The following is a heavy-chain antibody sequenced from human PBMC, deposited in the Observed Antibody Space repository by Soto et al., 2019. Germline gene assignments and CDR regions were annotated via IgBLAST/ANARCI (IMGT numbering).Heavy chain of an antibody. Sequence: SETLSLTCSVSGGSVSDKTYYWSWIRQPPGKRLEWIGYVYYSGTTNYNPSLKSRVAISVDLSKNRFSLRLSSVTTADTALYYCARTTAVPNTLRSRYFFDYWGQGTLVTVS. D-gene: IGHD4-17*01. CDR2: VYYSGTT. J-gene: IGHJ4*02. CDR3: ARTTAVPNTLRSRYFFDY. V-gene: IGHV4-61*01. CDR1: GGSVSDKTYY.